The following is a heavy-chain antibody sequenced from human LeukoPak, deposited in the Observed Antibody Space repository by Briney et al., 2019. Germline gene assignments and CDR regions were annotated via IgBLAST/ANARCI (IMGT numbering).Heavy chain of an antibody. CDR1: GLSFSDYT. CDR2: ISSRSTYI. J-gene: IGHJ4*02. CDR3: ARIAQYGSGSYYNPFDY. D-gene: IGHD3-10*01. V-gene: IGHV3-21*01. Sequence: PGGSLRLSCAASGLSFSDYTMNWVRQAPGKGLEWVSSISSRSTYIYYADSVKGRFTISRDNAKNSLYLRMNSLRAEDTAVYYCARIAQYGSGSYYNPFDYWGQGTLVTVSS.